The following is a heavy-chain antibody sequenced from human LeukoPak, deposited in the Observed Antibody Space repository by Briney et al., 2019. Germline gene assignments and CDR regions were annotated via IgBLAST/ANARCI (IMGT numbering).Heavy chain of an antibody. J-gene: IGHJ4*02. V-gene: IGHV3-23*01. CDR3: AKDGYYGDFPPDY. Sequence: GGSLRLSCATSGFTFSSYAMSWVRQAPGKGLEWVSAISGSGGSTYYADSVKGRFTISRDNSKNTLYLQMNSLRAEDTAVYYCAKDGYYGDFPPDYWGQGTLVTVSS. CDR2: ISGSGGST. D-gene: IGHD4-17*01. CDR1: GFTFSSYA.